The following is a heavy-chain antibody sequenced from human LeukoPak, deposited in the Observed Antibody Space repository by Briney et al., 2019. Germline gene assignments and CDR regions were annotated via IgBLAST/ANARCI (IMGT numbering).Heavy chain of an antibody. CDR3: ARATAENDH. V-gene: IGHV1-2*02. CDR2: INPKTGGT. J-gene: IGHJ4*02. CDR1: GYTFTGYY. D-gene: IGHD1-14*01. Sequence: ASVKVSCKAFGYTFTGYYMHWVRQAPGQGFEWMGWINPKTGGTSYAQKFQGRVTMTRDTSISTVNMELSRLTSDDTAVYYCARATAENDHWGQGTLVTVSS.